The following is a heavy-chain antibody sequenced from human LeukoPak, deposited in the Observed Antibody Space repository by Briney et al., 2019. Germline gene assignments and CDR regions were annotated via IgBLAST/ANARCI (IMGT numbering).Heavy chain of an antibody. CDR3: VLFNYRGNSGDY. V-gene: IGHV3-30*09. D-gene: IGHD4-23*01. J-gene: IGHJ4*02. CDR1: GFTFRSYV. Sequence: GGSLRLPCEASGFTFRSYVLHWVRHTPGRGLEWVALVSFDESDKAYSDPVKGRFAISRDNSKSTLSLEMNSLRPEDSGVYYCVLFNYRGNSGDYWGQGTLVTVSS. CDR2: VSFDESDK.